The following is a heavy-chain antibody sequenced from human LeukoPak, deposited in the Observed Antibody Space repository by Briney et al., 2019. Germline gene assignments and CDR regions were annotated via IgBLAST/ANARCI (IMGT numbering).Heavy chain of an antibody. D-gene: IGHD3-10*01. CDR1: GFTFSRYG. V-gene: IGHV3-30*02. J-gene: IGHJ6*03. Sequence: GGSLRLSCAASGFTFSRYGMHWVRQAPGKGLEWVAFIRYNGINKYYADSVRGRFTVSRDNSKNTLYLQMNSLRAEDTAVYYCAKVPGQSGTYWYYSHYMDVWGKGTTVTVSS. CDR2: IRYNGINK. CDR3: AKVPGQSGTYWYYSHYMDV.